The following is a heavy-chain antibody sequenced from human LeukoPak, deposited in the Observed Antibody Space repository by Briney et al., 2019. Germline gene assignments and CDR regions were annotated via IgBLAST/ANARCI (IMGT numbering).Heavy chain of an antibody. CDR2: ISSDSYYI. V-gene: IGHV3-21*01. CDR1: GFTFSSYS. CDR3: ARDGVDPVVREVIKTDY. D-gene: IGHD3-10*01. Sequence: PGGSLRLSCEASGFTFSSYSMNWVRQAPGKGLEWVSSISSDSYYIYYADSVKGRFTISRDNAKNSPYLQMSSLRADDTAKYYCARDGVDPVVREVIKTDYWGQGTLVTVSS. J-gene: IGHJ4*02.